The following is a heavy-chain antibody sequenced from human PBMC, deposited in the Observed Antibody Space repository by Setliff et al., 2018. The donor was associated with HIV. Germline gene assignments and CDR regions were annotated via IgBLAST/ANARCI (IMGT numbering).Heavy chain of an antibody. CDR2: INASGGGT. CDR3: ARDLTEVTSTSRRYYYYMAV. J-gene: IGHJ6*03. CDR1: AYTFIDYF. Sequence: ASVKVSCKAFAYTFIDYFIHWVRQAPGQGLGWMGTINASGGGTSYAQKFQGRVTMTSDASTSTVYMELSSLRSEDTAVYYCARDLTEVTSTSRRYYYYMAVWGKGTTGTVS. V-gene: IGHV1-46*01. D-gene: IGHD4-17*01.